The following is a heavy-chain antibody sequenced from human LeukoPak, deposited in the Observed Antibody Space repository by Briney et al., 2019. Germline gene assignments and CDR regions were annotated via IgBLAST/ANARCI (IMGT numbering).Heavy chain of an antibody. CDR2: INHSGST. CDR3: AREVRPAYWYFDL. D-gene: IGHD1-1*01. CDR1: GFTVSSNY. Sequence: GSLRLSCAASGFTVSSNYMSWVRQPPGKGLEWIGEINHSGSTNYNPSLKSRVTISVDTSKNQFSLKLSSVTAADTAVYYCAREVRPAYWYFDLWGRGTLVTVSS. V-gene: IGHV4-34*01. J-gene: IGHJ2*01.